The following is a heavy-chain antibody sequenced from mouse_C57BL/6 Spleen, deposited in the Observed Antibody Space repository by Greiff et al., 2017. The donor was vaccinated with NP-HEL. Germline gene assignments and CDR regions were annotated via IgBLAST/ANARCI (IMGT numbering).Heavy chain of an antibody. Sequence: EVQRVESGGGLVKPGGSLKLSCAASGFTFSSYAMSWVRQTPEKRLEWVATISDGGSYTYYPDNVKGRFTISRDNAKNNLYLQMSHLKSEDTAMYYCARDGGNPTPFDYWGQGTTLTVSS. V-gene: IGHV5-4*01. CDR1: GFTFSSYA. CDR2: ISDGGSYT. CDR3: ARDGGNPTPFDY. J-gene: IGHJ2*01. D-gene: IGHD2-1*01.